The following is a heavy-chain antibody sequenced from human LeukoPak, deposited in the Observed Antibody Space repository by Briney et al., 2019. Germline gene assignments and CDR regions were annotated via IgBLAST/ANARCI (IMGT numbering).Heavy chain of an antibody. J-gene: IGHJ5*02. CDR3: ARGGANCSGGRCPLNWFDP. CDR2: ISAYNGNT. D-gene: IGHD2-15*01. V-gene: IGHV1-18*01. CDR1: GYTFTNYG. Sequence: ASVKLSCKASGYTFTNYGITWVRQAPGQGLEWMGWISAYNGNTNYAKKLQGRVTMTIDKTTSTAYMELRSLRSDDTAVYYCARGGANCSGGRCPLNWFDPWGQGTPVTVSS.